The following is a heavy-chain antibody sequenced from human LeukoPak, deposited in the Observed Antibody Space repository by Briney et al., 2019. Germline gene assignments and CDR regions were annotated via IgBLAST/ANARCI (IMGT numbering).Heavy chain of an antibody. CDR2: ISAYNGNT. D-gene: IGHD6-19*01. V-gene: IGHV1-18*04. Sequence: ASVKVSCKASGYTFTSYYMHWVRQAPGQGLEWMGWISAYNGNTNYAQKLQGRVTMTTDTSTSTAYMELSSLRSEDTAVYYCARGGVAVAGKHDTNFDYWGQGTLVTVSS. CDR1: GYTFTSYY. CDR3: ARGGVAVAGKHDTNFDY. J-gene: IGHJ4*02.